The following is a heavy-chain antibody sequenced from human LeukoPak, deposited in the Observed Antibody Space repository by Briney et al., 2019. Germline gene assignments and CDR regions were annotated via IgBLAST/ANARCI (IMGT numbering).Heavy chain of an antibody. Sequence: GGSLRLSCAASGFTFSSYAMTWIRQAPGKGLEYVSAISGSGGGAYYAGSVKGRFTISRDNSMSTLYLQMNSLRAEDTAVYYCAKDSAPVMIRGVNWFDPWGQGTLVTVSS. V-gene: IGHV3-23*01. CDR2: ISGSGGGA. CDR3: AKDSAPVMIRGVNWFDP. CDR1: GFTFSSYA. J-gene: IGHJ5*02. D-gene: IGHD3-10*01.